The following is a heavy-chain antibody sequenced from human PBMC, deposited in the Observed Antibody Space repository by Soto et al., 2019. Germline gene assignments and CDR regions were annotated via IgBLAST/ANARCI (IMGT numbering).Heavy chain of an antibody. D-gene: IGHD6-19*01. V-gene: IGHV6-1*01. J-gene: IGHJ4*02. CDR2: TYYRSKWYN. CDR1: GDSVSSNRAA. Sequence: SQTLSLTCAISGDSVSSNRAAWNWIRQSPSRGLEWLGRTYYRSKWYNDYAVSVKSRITINPDTSKNQFSLQLNSVTPEDTAVYYCARAWGFSSGWYGSFSYWGQGALVTVSS. CDR3: ARAWGFSSGWYGSFSY.